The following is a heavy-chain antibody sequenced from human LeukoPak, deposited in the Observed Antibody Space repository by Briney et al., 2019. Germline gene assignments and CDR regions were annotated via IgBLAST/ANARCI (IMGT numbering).Heavy chain of an antibody. Sequence: GGSLRLSCAASGFTFSSYWMSWVRQAPGKEVEWVANIKQDGSEKYYVDSVKGRFTISRDNAKNSLYLQMNSLRAEDTAVYYCARERGYGDYLDYWGQGTLVTVSS. D-gene: IGHD4-17*01. CDR3: ARERGYGDYLDY. CDR1: GFTFSSYW. J-gene: IGHJ4*02. CDR2: IKQDGSEK. V-gene: IGHV3-7*01.